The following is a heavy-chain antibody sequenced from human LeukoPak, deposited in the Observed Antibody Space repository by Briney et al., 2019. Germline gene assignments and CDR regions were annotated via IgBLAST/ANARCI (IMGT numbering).Heavy chain of an antibody. CDR3: AKDRGVVVPAAAPNFDY. Sequence: GGSLRLSCAASGFTFSSYGMHWVRQAPGNGLEWVAFIRYDGSNKYYADSVKGRFTISRDNSKNTLYLQMNSLRAEDTAVYYCAKDRGVVVPAAAPNFDYWGQGTLVTVSS. D-gene: IGHD2-2*01. V-gene: IGHV3-30*02. CDR1: GFTFSSYG. J-gene: IGHJ4*02. CDR2: IRYDGSNK.